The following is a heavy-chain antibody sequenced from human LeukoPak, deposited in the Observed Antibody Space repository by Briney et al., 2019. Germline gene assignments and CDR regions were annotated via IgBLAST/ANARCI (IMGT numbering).Heavy chain of an antibody. J-gene: IGHJ3*02. V-gene: IGHV3-21*01. CDR2: ISSSSSYI. CDR1: GFTFSSYS. CDR3: ARVGELLWDAFDI. Sequence: GGSLRLSCAASGFTFSSYSMNWVRQAPGKGLEWVSSISSSSSYIYYADSVKGRFTISRDNAKNSLYLQMNSLRAEDTAVYYCARVGELLWDAFDIWGQGTMVTVSS. D-gene: IGHD3-10*01.